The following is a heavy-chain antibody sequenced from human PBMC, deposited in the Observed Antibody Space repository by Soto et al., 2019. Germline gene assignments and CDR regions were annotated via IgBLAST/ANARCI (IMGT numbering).Heavy chain of an antibody. CDR3: ARARETDYGDYVFAFDI. D-gene: IGHD4-17*01. J-gene: IGHJ3*02. CDR1: GFTFSSYS. Sequence: EVQLVESGGGLVKPGGSLRLSCAASGFTFSSYSMNWVRQAPGKGLEWVSSISSSSSYIYYADSVKGRFTISRDNAKNSLYLQMNSLRAEDTAVYYCARARETDYGDYVFAFDIWGQGTMVTVSS. V-gene: IGHV3-21*01. CDR2: ISSSSSYI.